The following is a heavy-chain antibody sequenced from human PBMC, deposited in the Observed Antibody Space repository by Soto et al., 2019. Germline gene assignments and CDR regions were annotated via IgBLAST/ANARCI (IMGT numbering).Heavy chain of an antibody. J-gene: IGHJ5*02. CDR2: INPNSGGT. D-gene: IGHD6-13*01. CDR3: ARDKGPIAAAGTGSWFDP. V-gene: IGHV1-2*04. Sequence: ASVKVSCKASGYTFTGYYMHWVRQAPGQGLEWMGWINPNSGGTNYAQKFQGWVTMTRDTSISTAYMELSRLRSDDTAVYYCARDKGPIAAAGTGSWFDPWGQGTLVTVSS. CDR1: GYTFTGYY.